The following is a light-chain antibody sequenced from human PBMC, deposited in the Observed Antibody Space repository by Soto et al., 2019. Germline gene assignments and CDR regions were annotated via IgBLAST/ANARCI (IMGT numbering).Light chain of an antibody. CDR3: QSYDSSLIVSKV. V-gene: IGLV1-40*01. CDR1: SSNLGAGYD. Sequence: QSVLTQPPSVSGALGQRVTISCTGSSSNLGAGYDVQWYRQFPGTAPKLPIYANSVRPSGVPDRFSGSKSGTSASLAITGLQAEDEADYYCQSYDSSLIVSKVFGTGTKVTVL. J-gene: IGLJ1*01. CDR2: ANS.